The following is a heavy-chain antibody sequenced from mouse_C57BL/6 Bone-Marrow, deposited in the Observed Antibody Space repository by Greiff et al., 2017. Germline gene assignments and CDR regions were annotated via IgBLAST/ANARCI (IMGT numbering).Heavy chain of an antibody. CDR3: ARRTTVVAYYAMDY. Sequence: QVQLQQPGAELVKPGASVKMSCKASGYTFTSYWITWVKQRPGQGLEWIGDIYPGSGSTNYNEKFKSKATLTVDTSSSTAYMQLSSLTSEDSAVYYCARRTTVVAYYAMDYWGQGTSVTVSS. CDR1: GYTFTSYW. CDR2: IYPGSGST. J-gene: IGHJ4*01. D-gene: IGHD1-1*01. V-gene: IGHV1-55*01.